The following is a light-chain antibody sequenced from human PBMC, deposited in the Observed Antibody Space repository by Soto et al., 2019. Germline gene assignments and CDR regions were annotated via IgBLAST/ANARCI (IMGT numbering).Light chain of an antibody. CDR2: EAS. V-gene: IGKV3-11*01. CDR1: QSVSSY. J-gene: IGKJ1*01. Sequence: EIVLTQSPATLSLSPGERATLSCRASQSVSSYLAWYQQKPGQAPRLLIYEASNRATGIPARFSGSGSGTDFPLTISSLEPEDFAVYYCQQRSNWPPWTFGQGTKVEIK. CDR3: QQRSNWPPWT.